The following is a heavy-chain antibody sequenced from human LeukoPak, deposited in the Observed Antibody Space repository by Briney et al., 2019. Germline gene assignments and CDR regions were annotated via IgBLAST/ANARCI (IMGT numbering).Heavy chain of an antibody. CDR3: ARVEGYCSSTSCYNYYYGMDV. J-gene: IGHJ6*02. CDR2: INPNSGGT. V-gene: IGHV1-2*02. Sequence: ASVKVSCKASGYTFTGYYMHWVRQAPGQGLKWMGWINPNSGGTNYAQKFQGRVTMTRDTSISTAYMELSRLRSDDTAVYYCARVEGYCSSTSCYNYYYGMDVWGQGTTVTVSS. CDR1: GYTFTGYY. D-gene: IGHD2-2*02.